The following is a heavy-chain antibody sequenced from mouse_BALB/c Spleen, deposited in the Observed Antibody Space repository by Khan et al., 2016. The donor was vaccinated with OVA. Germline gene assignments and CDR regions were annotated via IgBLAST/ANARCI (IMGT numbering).Heavy chain of an antibody. CDR2: ISDGGSYT. D-gene: IGHD2-13*01. CDR3: TRGYYGDPFAY. Sequence: EVELVESGGGLVKPGGSLKLSCAASGFTFSDYYMYWVRQTPEKRLEWLANISDGGSYTYYPDSVKGRFTIYRDDAKNNLYLQLSSLQSEDTAMYYCTRGYYGDPFAYWGQGTLVTLSA. CDR1: GFTFSDYY. J-gene: IGHJ3*01. V-gene: IGHV5-4*02.